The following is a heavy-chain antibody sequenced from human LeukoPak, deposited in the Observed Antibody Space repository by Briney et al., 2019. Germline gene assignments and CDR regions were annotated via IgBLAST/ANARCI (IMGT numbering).Heavy chain of an antibody. CDR3: ARDPYCGGDCYLAS. D-gene: IGHD2-21*02. CDR2: INPNSGGT. V-gene: IGHV1-2*06. CDR1: GYTFTGYY. Sequence: ASVKVSCKASGYTFTGYYIHWVRQAPGQGLEWMGRINPNSGGTNYAQKFQGRVTMTRDTSISTAYMELSRLRSDDTAVYYCARDPYCGGDCYLASWGQGTLVTVSS. J-gene: IGHJ5*02.